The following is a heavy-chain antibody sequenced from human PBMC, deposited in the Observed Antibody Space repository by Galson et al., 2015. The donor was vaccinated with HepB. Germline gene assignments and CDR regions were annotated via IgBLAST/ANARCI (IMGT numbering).Heavy chain of an antibody. CDR3: ARWPYSGSYQDHFDD. Sequence: QSGAEVKKPGESLRISCKGSGYSFTSYWISWVRQMPGKGLEWMGRIDPSDSYTNYSPSFQGHVTISADKSISTAYLQWSSLKASDTAMYYCARWPYSGSYQDHFDDWGQGTLVTVSS. CDR1: GYSFTSYW. CDR2: IDPSDSYT. V-gene: IGHV5-10-1*01. D-gene: IGHD1-26*01. J-gene: IGHJ4*02.